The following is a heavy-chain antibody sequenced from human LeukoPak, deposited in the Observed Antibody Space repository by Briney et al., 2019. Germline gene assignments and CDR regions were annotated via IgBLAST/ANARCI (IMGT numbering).Heavy chain of an antibody. CDR3: ARSSEVRGLGFDY. D-gene: IGHD3-10*01. V-gene: IGHV6-1*01. CDR1: RDSVSSNSAA. J-gene: IGHJ4*02. CDR2: IYYRSRWYN. Sequence: SQTLSLTCAISRDSVSSNSAAWNWIRQSPSRGLEWLARIYYRSRWYNDYVVSVKSRITINPDTSKNQFSLQLNSVTPEDTAVYYCARSSEVRGLGFDYWGQGILVTVSS.